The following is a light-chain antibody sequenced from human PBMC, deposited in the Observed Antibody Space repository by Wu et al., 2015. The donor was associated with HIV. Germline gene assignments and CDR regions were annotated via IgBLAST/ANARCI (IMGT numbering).Light chain of an antibody. Sequence: AIQITQSPSSLSASTGDTVNITCQTSQHIRSSLAWYRQKPGKVPELLIYAASNLHRGVPSRFSGSGSGTGFTLTISCLQSEDLATFYCHQYDTFPFTFGGGPRWTSN. J-gene: IGKJ4*01. CDR3: HQYDTFPFT. CDR1: QHIRSS. V-gene: IGKV1-8*01. CDR2: AAS.